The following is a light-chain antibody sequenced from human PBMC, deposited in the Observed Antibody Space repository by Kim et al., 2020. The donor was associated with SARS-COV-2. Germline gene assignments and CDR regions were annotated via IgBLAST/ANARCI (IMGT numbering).Light chain of an antibody. CDR1: QSVSSN. J-gene: IGKJ4*01. CDR3: QQYSDWPLT. CDR2: GAS. V-gene: IGKV3D-15*01. Sequence: VSPGERATLSCRASQSVSSNLAWYQQKPGKPPRLLISGASTRATGIPARFSGSGAGTEFTLTISSLQSEDFAVYYCQQYSDWPLTFGGGTKVDIK.